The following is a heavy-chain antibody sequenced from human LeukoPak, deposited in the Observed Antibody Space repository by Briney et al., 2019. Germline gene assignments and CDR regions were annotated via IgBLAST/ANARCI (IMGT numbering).Heavy chain of an antibody. CDR2: IYTSGST. CDR3: AREQGDLYYYYYYMDV. Sequence: SETLSLTCAVYGGSFSGYYWSWIRQPAGKGLEWIGRIYTSGSTNYNPSLKSRVTMSVDTSKNQFSLKLSSVTAADTAVYYCAREQGDLYYYYYYMDVWGKGTTVTISS. D-gene: IGHD1-26*01. CDR1: GGSFSGYY. V-gene: IGHV4-4*07. J-gene: IGHJ6*03.